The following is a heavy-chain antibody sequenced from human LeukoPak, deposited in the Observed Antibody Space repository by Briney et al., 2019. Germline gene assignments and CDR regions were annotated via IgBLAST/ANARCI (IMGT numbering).Heavy chain of an antibody. Sequence: GGSLRLSSAASGFTFSSYAMSWVRLAPGKGLEWVSYISSSSSTIYYADSVKGRFTISRDNAKNSLYLQMNSLRDEDTAVYYCAREFDYWGQGTLVTVSS. CDR1: GFTFSSYA. V-gene: IGHV3-48*02. CDR3: AREFDY. J-gene: IGHJ4*02. CDR2: ISSSSSTI.